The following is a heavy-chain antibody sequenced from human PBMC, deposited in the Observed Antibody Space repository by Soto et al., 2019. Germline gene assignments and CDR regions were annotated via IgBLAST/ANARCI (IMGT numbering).Heavy chain of an antibody. CDR3: AKDTGDIVVLVAPTIYDY. CDR2: ISGSGGRT. D-gene: IGHD2-15*01. CDR1: GFTFSSYA. J-gene: IGHJ4*02. Sequence: PGGSLRLSCAPSGFTFSSYALSSVRPASGKGVEWVSTISGSGGRTHYADSEKGRFTISRDNSKNSMYLQMYSLRAEDTAVYYCAKDTGDIVVLVAPTIYDYRGQVTSGTVAS. V-gene: IGHV3-23*01.